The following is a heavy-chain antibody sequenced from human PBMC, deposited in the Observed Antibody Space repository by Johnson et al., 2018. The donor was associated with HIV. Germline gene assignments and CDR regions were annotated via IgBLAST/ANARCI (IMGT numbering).Heavy chain of an antibody. CDR3: AKDGGSYGGAFDI. D-gene: IGHD1-26*01. CDR2: ISFDGNLK. V-gene: IGHV3-30*18. Sequence: QVQLVESGGGVVQPGKSLTLSCVASGLSFSNFGIHWVRQAPGKGPEWVAVISFDGNLKKYADSVKGRFTISRNNSKNTLYLQMNSLRAEDTAVYYCAKDGGSYGGAFDIWGQETMVTVS. CDR1: GLSFSNFG. J-gene: IGHJ3*02.